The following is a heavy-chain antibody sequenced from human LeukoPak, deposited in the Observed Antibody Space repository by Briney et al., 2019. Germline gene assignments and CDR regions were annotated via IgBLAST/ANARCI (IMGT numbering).Heavy chain of an antibody. CDR3: ARDLLVGAPNFDY. J-gene: IGHJ4*02. D-gene: IGHD1-26*01. Sequence: VKVSCKASGYTFTGYYMHWVRQAPGQGLEWMGWINPNSGGTNYAQKFQGRVTMTRDTSISTAYMELRSLRSDDTAVYYCARDLLVGAPNFDYWGQGTLVTVSS. CDR1: GYTFTGYY. V-gene: IGHV1-2*02. CDR2: INPNSGGT.